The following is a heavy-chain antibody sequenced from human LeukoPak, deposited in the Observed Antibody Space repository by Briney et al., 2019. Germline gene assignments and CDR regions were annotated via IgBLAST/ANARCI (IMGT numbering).Heavy chain of an antibody. CDR1: GFIFSDHY. D-gene: IGHD1-26*01. J-gene: IGHJ3*02. V-gene: IGHV3-72*01. CDR3: ASPVGATTVRAFDI. Sequence: GGSLRLSCAASGFIFSDHYMDWVRQAPGKGLEWVGRTRNEANIYTTKYAASVKGRFTISRDNSKNSLYLQMNSLKTEDTAVYYCASPVGATTVRAFDIWGQGTMVTVSS. CDR2: TRNEANIYTT.